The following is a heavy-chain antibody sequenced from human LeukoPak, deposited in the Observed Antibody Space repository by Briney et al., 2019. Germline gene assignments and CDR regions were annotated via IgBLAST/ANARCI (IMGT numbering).Heavy chain of an antibody. D-gene: IGHD2-2*01. V-gene: IGHV4-39*01. CDR2: IYYGGRT. CDR3: DSYCSSTSCYSVYY. J-gene: IGHJ4*02. Sequence: SETLSLNFTVSGGSIISRTYSWGWIRQPPGKGLEWIGSIYYGGRTYYNPSLKSRVTISVDTSKNQFSLKLSSVTAADTAVYYCDSYCSSTSCYSVYYWGQGTLVTVSS. CDR1: GGSIISRTYS.